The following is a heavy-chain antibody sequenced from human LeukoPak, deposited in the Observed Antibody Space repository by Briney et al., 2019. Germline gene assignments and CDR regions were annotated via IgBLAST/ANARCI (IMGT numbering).Heavy chain of an antibody. CDR2: INHSGST. D-gene: IGHD6-6*01. CDR1: GGSFSGYY. CDR3: ARGSWPYSSSSTFDY. Sequence: SETLSLTCAVYGGSFSGYYWSWIRQPPGKGLEWIGEINHSGSTNYNPSLKSRVTISVDTSKNQFSLKLSSVTAADTAAYYCARGSWPYSSSSTFDYWGQGTLVTVSS. J-gene: IGHJ4*02. V-gene: IGHV4-34*01.